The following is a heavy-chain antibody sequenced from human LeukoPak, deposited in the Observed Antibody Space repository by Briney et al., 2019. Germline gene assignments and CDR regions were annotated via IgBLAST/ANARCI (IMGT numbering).Heavy chain of an antibody. CDR2: IYSGGST. Sequence: GGSLRLSCAASGFTFSSYWMTWVRQAPGKGLEWISVIYSGGSTYYADSVKGRFTISRDNSKNTLYLQMNSLRAEDTAVYYCARGSPILRGRPFDYWGQGTLVTVSS. J-gene: IGHJ4*02. CDR1: GFTFSSYW. CDR3: ARGSPILRGRPFDY. D-gene: IGHD3-10*01. V-gene: IGHV3-53*01.